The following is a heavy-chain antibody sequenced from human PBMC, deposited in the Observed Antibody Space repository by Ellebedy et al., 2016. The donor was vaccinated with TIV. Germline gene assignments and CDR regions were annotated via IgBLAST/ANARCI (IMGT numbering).Heavy chain of an antibody. CDR3: ARDGEGRYCSSTSCYFGAFDI. V-gene: IGHV1-69*13. D-gene: IGHD2-2*01. CDR2: IIPIFGTA. Sequence: SVKVSCXASGGTFSSYAISWVRQAPGQGLEWMGGIIPIFGTANYAQKFQGRVTITADESTSTAYMELSSLRSEDTAVYYCARDGEGRYCSSTSCYFGAFDIWGQGTMVTVSS. J-gene: IGHJ3*02. CDR1: GGTFSSYA.